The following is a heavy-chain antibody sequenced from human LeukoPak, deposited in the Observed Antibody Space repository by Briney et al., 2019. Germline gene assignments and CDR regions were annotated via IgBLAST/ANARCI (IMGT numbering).Heavy chain of an antibody. J-gene: IGHJ5*02. D-gene: IGHD6-6*01. Sequence: GSLRLSCAASGFTFSSYGMHWVRQAPGKGLEWVAFIRYDGSNKYYADSVKGRFTISRDNSKNTLYLQMNSLRAEDTAVYYCAKDRGAARLIDWFDPWGQGTLVTVSS. V-gene: IGHV3-30*02. CDR1: GFTFSSYG. CDR2: IRYDGSNK. CDR3: AKDRGAARLIDWFDP.